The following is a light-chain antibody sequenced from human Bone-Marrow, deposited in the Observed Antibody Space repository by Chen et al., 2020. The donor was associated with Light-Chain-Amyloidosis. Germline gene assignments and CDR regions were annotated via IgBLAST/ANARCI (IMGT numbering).Light chain of an antibody. V-gene: IGKV3-20*01. CDR1: QSVSGF. CDR3: QQYDTSPYT. Sequence: EIVLTQSPGTLSLSPGDRATLSCRASQSVSGFLAWYQQIPGQAPRLLIYGASSRATGIPDRFRGSGYGTDFILSITRLETEDVAVYYCQQYDTSPYTFGQGTKLEI. J-gene: IGKJ2*01. CDR2: GAS.